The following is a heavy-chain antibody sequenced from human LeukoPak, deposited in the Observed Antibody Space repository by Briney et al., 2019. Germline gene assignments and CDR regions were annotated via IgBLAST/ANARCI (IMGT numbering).Heavy chain of an antibody. Sequence: GGSLRLSCAASGFTFSSYGMHWVRQAPGKGLEWVAVISYDGSNKYYADSVKGRFTIPRDNSKNTLYLQMNSLRAEDTAVYYCAKDHSSGWDYFDYWGQGTLVTVSS. D-gene: IGHD6-19*01. CDR1: GFTFSSYG. CDR2: ISYDGSNK. CDR3: AKDHSSGWDYFDY. J-gene: IGHJ4*02. V-gene: IGHV3-30*18.